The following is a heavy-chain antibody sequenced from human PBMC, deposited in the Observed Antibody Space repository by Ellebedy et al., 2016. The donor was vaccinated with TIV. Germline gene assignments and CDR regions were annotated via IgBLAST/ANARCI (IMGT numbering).Heavy chain of an antibody. D-gene: IGHD3-10*01. Sequence: GESLKISCKASGFSINSYWISWVRQMPGQGLEWMGKIDPSDSHPNYSPSFQGHVTISFDRSISTAFLQWSSLKASDTAMYYCARHRASNYYDFWGQGSLVTVSS. CDR3: ARHRASNYYDF. CDR1: GFSINSYW. CDR2: IDPSDSHP. J-gene: IGHJ4*02. V-gene: IGHV5-10-1*01.